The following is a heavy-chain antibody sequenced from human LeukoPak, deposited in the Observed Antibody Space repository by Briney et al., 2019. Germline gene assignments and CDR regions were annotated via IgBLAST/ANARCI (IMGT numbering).Heavy chain of an antibody. Sequence: GASVKVSCKASGYTFTGYYMHWVRQAPGQGLEWMGWVSGYNGNTNYAQNVQGRVTMTADTSTNTAYMELRSLRSDDTAVYYCAKDIHPGLDSGASCCFDYWGQGTPVTVSS. CDR3: AKDIHPGLDSGASCCFDY. D-gene: IGHD3-22*01. CDR2: VSGYNGNT. J-gene: IGHJ4*02. V-gene: IGHV1-18*04. CDR1: GYTFTGYY.